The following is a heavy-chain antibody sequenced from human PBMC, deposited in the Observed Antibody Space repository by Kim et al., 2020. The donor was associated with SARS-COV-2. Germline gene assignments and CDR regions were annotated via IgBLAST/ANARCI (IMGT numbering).Heavy chain of an antibody. CDR2: INHSGST. D-gene: IGHD2-15*01. V-gene: IGHV4-34*01. CDR1: GGSFSGYY. Sequence: SETLSLTCAVYGGSFSGYYWSWIRQPPGKGLEWIGEINHSGSTNYNPSLKSRVTMSVDTSKNQFSLKLSSVTAADTAVYYCARKSVVVVPATLGLGLYY. J-gene: IGHJ6*01. CDR3: ARKSVVVVPATLGLGLYY.